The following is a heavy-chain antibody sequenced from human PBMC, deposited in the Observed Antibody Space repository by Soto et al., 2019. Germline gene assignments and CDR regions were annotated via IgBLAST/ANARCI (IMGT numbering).Heavy chain of an antibody. V-gene: IGHV1-18*01. D-gene: IGHD3-10*01. CDR3: ARDLIAMVRGVTDYYYGMDV. CDR1: GYTFTSYG. J-gene: IGHJ6*02. CDR2: ISAYNGNT. Sequence: ASVKVSCKASGYTFTSYGISWVRQAPGQGLEWMGWISAYNGNTNYAQKLQGRVTMTTDTSTSTAYMELRSLRSDDTAVYYCARDLIAMVRGVTDYYYGMDVWGQGTTVTVSS.